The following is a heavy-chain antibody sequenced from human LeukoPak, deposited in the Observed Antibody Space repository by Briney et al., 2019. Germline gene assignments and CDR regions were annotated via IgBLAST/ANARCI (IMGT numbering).Heavy chain of an antibody. CDR3: ARDALYYGSGSFGDY. CDR1: GFIFSGYW. D-gene: IGHD3-10*01. V-gene: IGHV3-7*01. CDR2: IKQDGSEK. Sequence: GGSLRLSCAASGFIFSGYWMSWVRQAPGRGLEWVANIKQDGSEKWYVDSVRGRFTISRDNAQNSLYLQMNSLRAEDTAVYYCARDALYYGSGSFGDYWGQGALVTVSP. J-gene: IGHJ4*02.